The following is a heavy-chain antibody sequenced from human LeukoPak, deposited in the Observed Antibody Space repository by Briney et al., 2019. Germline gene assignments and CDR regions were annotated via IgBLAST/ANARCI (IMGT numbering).Heavy chain of an antibody. CDR3: AKDRSSSTSCSNY. J-gene: IGHJ4*02. Sequence: PGGSLRLSCAASGLNFSNYAMTWVRQAPGKGLEWVSVVTGSSRYTYYADSVKGRFTISRDNSKNILYLEMNSLRVEDTAIYYCAKDRSSSTSCSNYWGRGTLVTVLS. CDR1: GLNFSNYA. V-gene: IGHV3-23*01. D-gene: IGHD2-2*01. CDR2: VTGSSRYT.